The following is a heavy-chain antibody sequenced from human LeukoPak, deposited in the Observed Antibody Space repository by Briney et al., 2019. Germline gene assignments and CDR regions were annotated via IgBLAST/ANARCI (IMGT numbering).Heavy chain of an antibody. CDR3: ALRPPESSSGLHY. Sequence: PSETLSLTCAVSGYSISSGYYWGWIRQPPGKGLEWIGSIYHSGSTYYNPSLKSRVTVSVDTSKNQFSLKLSSVTAPDTAVYYCALRPPESSSGLHYWGQGTLVTVSS. V-gene: IGHV4-38-2*01. D-gene: IGHD4-17*01. CDR1: GYSISSGYY. CDR2: IYHSGST. J-gene: IGHJ4*02.